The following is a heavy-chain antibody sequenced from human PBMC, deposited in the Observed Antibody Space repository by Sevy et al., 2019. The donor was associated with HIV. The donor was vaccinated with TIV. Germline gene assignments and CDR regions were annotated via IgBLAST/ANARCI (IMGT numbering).Heavy chain of an antibody. V-gene: IGHV4-61*02. CDR1: GGSISSGSYY. CDR2: IYTSGST. D-gene: IGHD2-2*02. CDR3: ARDFLPVVPAAIPRAPQYYYMDV. J-gene: IGHJ6*03. Sequence: SETLSLTCTVSGGSISSGSYYWSWIRQPAGKGLEWIGRIYTSGSTNYNPSLKSRVTISVDTSKNQFSLKLSSVTAADTAVYYCARDFLPVVPAAIPRAPQYYYMDVWGKGTTVTVSS.